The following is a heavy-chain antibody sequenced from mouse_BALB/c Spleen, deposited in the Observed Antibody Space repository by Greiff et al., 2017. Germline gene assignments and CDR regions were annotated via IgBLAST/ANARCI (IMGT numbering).Heavy chain of an antibody. CDR2: ISYDGSN. D-gene: IGHD3-1*01. J-gene: IGHJ3*01. Sequence: VQLKESGPGLVKPSQSLSLTCSVTGYSITSGYYWNWIRQFPGNKLEWMGYISYDGSNNYNPSLKNRISITRDTSKNQFFLKLNSVTTEDTATYYCAQDSSGYFYWGQGTLVTVSA. V-gene: IGHV3-6*02. CDR3: AQDSSGYFY. CDR1: GYSITSGYY.